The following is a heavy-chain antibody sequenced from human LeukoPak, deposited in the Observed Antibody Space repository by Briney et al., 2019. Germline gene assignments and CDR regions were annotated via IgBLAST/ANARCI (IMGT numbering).Heavy chain of an antibody. CDR2: IRYDGSNK. V-gene: IGHV3-30*02. CDR1: GFTFSSYG. J-gene: IGHJ4*02. D-gene: IGHD2-8*01. Sequence: PGGSLRLSCPASGFTFSSYGMHWVRQAPGKGLEWVAFIRYDGSNKYYADSVKGRFTISRDNSKSTLYLQMNSLRAEDTALYYCAKSLTTNVADLDYWGQGTLVTVSS. CDR3: AKSLTTNVADLDY.